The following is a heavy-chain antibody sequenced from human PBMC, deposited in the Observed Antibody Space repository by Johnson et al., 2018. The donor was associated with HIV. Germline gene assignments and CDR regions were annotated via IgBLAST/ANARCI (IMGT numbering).Heavy chain of an antibody. CDR2: IKSKTDGGTT. D-gene: IGHD7-27*01. J-gene: IGHJ3*02. V-gene: IGHV3-15*01. CDR1: GFTFSIVW. Sequence: VQLVESGGGLIEPGGSLRLSCAASGFTFSIVWMHWVRQAPGKGLEWVGRIKSKTDGGTTDHAAPVKGRFSISRDDSKNTLYLQMNSLKTEDTAVYYCARGRDSTGDGGAFDIWGQGTMVTVSS. CDR3: ARGRDSTGDGGAFDI.